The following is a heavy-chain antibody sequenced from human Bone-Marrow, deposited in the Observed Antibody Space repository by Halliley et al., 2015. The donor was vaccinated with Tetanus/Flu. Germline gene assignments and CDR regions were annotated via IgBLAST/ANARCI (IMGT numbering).Heavy chain of an antibody. CDR2: ISDYADTI. V-gene: IGHV3-48*01. Sequence: ISDYADTIHYADSVKGRFTISRDNARNSLFLQMTSLRAEDTAVYYCARAHSNYANYFYYGMDVWGPGTAVTVSS. CDR3: ARAHSNYANYFYYGMDV. J-gene: IGHJ6*02. D-gene: IGHD4-4*01.